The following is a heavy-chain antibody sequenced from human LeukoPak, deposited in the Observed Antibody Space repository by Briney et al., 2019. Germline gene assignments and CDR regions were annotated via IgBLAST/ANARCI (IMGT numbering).Heavy chain of an antibody. CDR2: ISYDGSNK. J-gene: IGHJ5*02. V-gene: IGHV3-30-3*01. D-gene: IGHD3/OR15-3a*01. CDR1: GFTFSSYA. CDR3: ARDYDFWGNNWFDP. Sequence: SGGSLRLSCAASGFTFSSYAMHWVRQAPGKGLEWVAVISYDGSNKYYADSVKGRFTISRDNSKNTLYLQMNSLRAEDTAVYYCARDYDFWGNNWFDPWGQGTLVTVSS.